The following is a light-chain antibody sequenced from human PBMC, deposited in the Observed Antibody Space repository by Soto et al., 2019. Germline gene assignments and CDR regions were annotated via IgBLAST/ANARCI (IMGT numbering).Light chain of an antibody. V-gene: IGLV2-14*01. Sequence: QSALTQPASVSGAPGQSIAISCSGTTSDIGDYNYVSWYQHHPAKAPKLMIFEVTKRPAGVSTRFSGSKSGNTASLTISDLQAEDEADYYCCSYTVDNTLVLFGGGTKVTVL. CDR1: TSDIGDYNY. J-gene: IGLJ2*01. CDR3: CSYTVDNTLVL. CDR2: EVT.